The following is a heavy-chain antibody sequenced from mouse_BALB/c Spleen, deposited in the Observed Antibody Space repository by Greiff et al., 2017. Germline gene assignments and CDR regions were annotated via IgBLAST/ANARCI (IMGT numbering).Heavy chain of an antibody. CDR1: GYTFTNYW. CDR2: IYPGGGYT. V-gene: IGHV1-63*02. D-gene: IGHD6-1*01. J-gene: IGHJ4*01. CDR3: ARSVPGHYYAMDY. Sequence: QVQLQQSGAELVRPGTSVKISCKASGYTFTNYWLGWVKPRPGHGLEWIGDIYPGGGYTNYNEKFKGKATLTADTSSSTTYMQLSSLTSEDSAVVFYARSVPGHYYAMDYWGQGTSVTVSS.